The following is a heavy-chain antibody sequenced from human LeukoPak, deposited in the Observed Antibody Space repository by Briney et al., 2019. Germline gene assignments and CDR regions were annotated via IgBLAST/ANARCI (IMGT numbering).Heavy chain of an antibody. J-gene: IGHJ6*03. D-gene: IGHD6-6*01. Sequence: PSETLSLTCTVSGGSISSYYWSWIRQPPGKGLEWIGYIYTSGSTNYNPSLKSRVTISVDTSKNQFSLKLSSVTAADTAVDYCARHAARGSSPGAYYYYMDVWGKGTTVTVSS. CDR2: IYTSGST. V-gene: IGHV4-4*09. CDR1: GGSISSYY. CDR3: ARHAARGSSPGAYYYYMDV.